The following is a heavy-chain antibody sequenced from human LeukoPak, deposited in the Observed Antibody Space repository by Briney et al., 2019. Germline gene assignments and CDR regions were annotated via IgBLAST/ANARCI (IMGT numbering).Heavy chain of an antibody. Sequence: ASVKVSCKASGYTFTGYYMHWVRQAPGQGLEWMGWINPNSGGTNYAQKFQGRVTMTTDTSTSTAYMELRSLRSDDTAVYYCARGGTTGTWFDPWGQGTLVTVSS. D-gene: IGHD1-1*01. CDR1: GYTFTGYY. J-gene: IGHJ5*02. CDR2: INPNSGGT. V-gene: IGHV1-2*02. CDR3: ARGGTTGTWFDP.